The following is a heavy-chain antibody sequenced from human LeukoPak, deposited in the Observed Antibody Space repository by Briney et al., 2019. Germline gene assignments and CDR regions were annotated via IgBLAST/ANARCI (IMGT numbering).Heavy chain of an antibody. CDR3: ARGRYYDFWSRPPYYMDV. D-gene: IGHD3-3*01. CDR1: GGSISSGSYY. Sequence: PSETLSLTCTVSGGSISSGSYYWSWIRQPAGKGLEWIGRIYTSGSTNYNPSLKSRVTISVDTSKNQFSLKLSSVTAADTAVYYCARGRYYDFWSRPPYYMDVWGKGTTVTVSS. V-gene: IGHV4-61*02. J-gene: IGHJ6*03. CDR2: IYTSGST.